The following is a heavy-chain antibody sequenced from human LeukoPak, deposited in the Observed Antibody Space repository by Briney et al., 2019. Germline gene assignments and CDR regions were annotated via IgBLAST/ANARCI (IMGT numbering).Heavy chain of an antibody. CDR1: GLTFSIHW. CDR2: INQDGSDK. D-gene: IGHD3-22*01. V-gene: IGHV3-7*03. CDR3: ARGNYDRTPGAFDI. Sequence: GGSLRLSCAASGLTFSIHWMNWVRQAPGKGLECVANINQDGSDKYYVDSVKGRFTISRDNTKNSLYLQMNSLRAEDTALYYCARGNYDRTPGAFDIWGQGTMVTVSS. J-gene: IGHJ3*02.